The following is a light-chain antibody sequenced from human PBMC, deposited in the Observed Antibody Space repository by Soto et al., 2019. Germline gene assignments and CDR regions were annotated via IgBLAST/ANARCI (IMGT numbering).Light chain of an antibody. V-gene: IGKV3-15*01. CDR1: QSVNNN. CDR2: GAS. J-gene: IGKJ1*01. CDR3: QHYNNWPPWT. Sequence: EIVMTQSPATLSVSPGERATLSCRASQSVNNNLAWYQQKFGQATRLLIFGASTRATGIPARFSGSGSGTEFTLTISSLQSEDFAVYYCQHYNNWPPWTFGQGTRVEIK.